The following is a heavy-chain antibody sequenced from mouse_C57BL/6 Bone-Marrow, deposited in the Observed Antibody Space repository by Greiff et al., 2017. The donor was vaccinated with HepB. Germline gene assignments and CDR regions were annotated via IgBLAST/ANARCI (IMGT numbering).Heavy chain of an antibody. CDR3: TRCDGNYAYYFDY. CDR2: IYPGNSDT. D-gene: IGHD2-1*01. J-gene: IGHJ2*01. V-gene: IGHV1-5*01. CDR1: GYTFTSYW. Sequence: EVQVVESGTVLARPGASVKMSCKTSGYTFTSYWMHWVKQRPGQGLEWIGAIYPGNSDTSYNQKFKGKAKLTAVTSASTAYMELSSLTNEDSAVYYCTRCDGNYAYYFDYWGQGTTLTVSS.